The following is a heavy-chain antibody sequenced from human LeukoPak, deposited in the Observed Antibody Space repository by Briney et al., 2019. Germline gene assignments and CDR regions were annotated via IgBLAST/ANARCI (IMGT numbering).Heavy chain of an antibody. CDR1: GFTFSSYA. V-gene: IGHV3-23*01. D-gene: IGHD3-10*01. CDR3: ATVWFGALLHFDY. J-gene: IGHJ4*02. Sequence: PGGSLRLSCAASGFTFSSYAMSWVRQAPGKGLEWVSAISGSGGSTYYADSVKGRFTISRDNSKNTLYLQMNSLRAEDTAVYYCATVWFGALLHFDYWGQGTLVTVSS. CDR2: ISGSGGST.